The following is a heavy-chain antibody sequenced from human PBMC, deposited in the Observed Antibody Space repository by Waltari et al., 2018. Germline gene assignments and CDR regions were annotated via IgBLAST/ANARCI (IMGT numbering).Heavy chain of an antibody. J-gene: IGHJ3*02. D-gene: IGHD2-15*01. V-gene: IGHV4-39*07. CDR3: ATLETAADAFDI. Sequence: QLQLQESGPGLVKPSETLSLTCNVAGVSTRGGRYYWGWIRQPPGKGLEWIWNIFYTGSTSYNPSLQSRVTISVDTSKNHFSLKLSSVTAADTAVYYCATLETAADAFDIWGHGTMVTVSS. CDR1: GVSTRGGRYY. CDR2: IFYTGST.